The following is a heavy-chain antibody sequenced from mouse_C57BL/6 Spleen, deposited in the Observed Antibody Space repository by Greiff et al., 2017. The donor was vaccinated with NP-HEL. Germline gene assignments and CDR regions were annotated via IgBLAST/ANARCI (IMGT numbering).Heavy chain of an antibody. Sequence: QVQLQQPGAELVKPGASVKVSCKASGYTFTSYWMHWVKQRPGQGLEWIGRIHPSDSDTNYNQKFKGKATLTVDKSSSTAYMQLSSLTSEDSAVYYCAPHSSGYKGQAMDYWGQGTSVTVSS. D-gene: IGHD3-2*02. CDR3: APHSSGYKGQAMDY. CDR2: IHPSDSDT. V-gene: IGHV1-74*01. CDR1: GYTFTSYW. J-gene: IGHJ4*01.